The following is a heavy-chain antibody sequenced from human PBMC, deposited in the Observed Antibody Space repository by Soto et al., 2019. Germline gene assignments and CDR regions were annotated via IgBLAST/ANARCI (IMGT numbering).Heavy chain of an antibody. Sequence: QVQLVQAGAEVKKPGSSVKVSCKASGGTFSSYAISWVRQAPGQGLEWMGEIIPIFGTANYAQKFQGRVTITAVESTSTAYMELSSRRSEDTAVYYWARDRGPSSGYYPDWFDPWGQGTPVTVST. CDR3: ARDRGPSSGYYPDWFDP. V-gene: IGHV1-69*12. J-gene: IGHJ5*02. D-gene: IGHD3-22*01. CDR1: GGTFSSYA. CDR2: IIPIFGTA.